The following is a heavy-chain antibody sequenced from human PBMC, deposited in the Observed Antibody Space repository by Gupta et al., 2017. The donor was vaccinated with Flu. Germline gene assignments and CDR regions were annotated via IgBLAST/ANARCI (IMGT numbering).Heavy chain of an antibody. J-gene: IGHJ2*01. V-gene: IGHV4-39*02. D-gene: IGHD3-3*01. CDR1: GDSISSSLYY. CDR2: IYYSGTT. Sequence: QLQLQESGPGLVKPSETLSLTCTVSGDSISSSLYYWGWIRQPPGKGLEWIGSIYYSGTTYYNPSLKSRVTKSIDTSNNQISLKLNSVTAADTAVYYCVRGAFWSGYTYWYFDLWGRGTLVTVSP. CDR3: VRGAFWSGYTYWYFDL.